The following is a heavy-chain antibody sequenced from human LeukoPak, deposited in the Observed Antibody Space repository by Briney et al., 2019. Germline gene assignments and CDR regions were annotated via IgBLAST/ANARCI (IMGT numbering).Heavy chain of an antibody. J-gene: IGHJ4*02. CDR2: IIPIFGTA. CDR3: AAGPRGYSYGPTRFDY. Sequence: ASVKVSCKASGGTFSSYAISWVRQAPGQGLEWMGGIIPIFGTANYAQKFQGRVTITADESTSTAYMELSNLRSEDTAVYYCAAGPRGYSYGPTRFDYWGQGTLVTVSS. CDR1: GGTFSSYA. V-gene: IGHV1-69*13. D-gene: IGHD5-18*01.